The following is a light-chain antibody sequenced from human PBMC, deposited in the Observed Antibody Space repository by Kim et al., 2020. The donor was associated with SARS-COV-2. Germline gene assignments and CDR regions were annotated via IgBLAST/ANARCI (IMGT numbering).Light chain of an antibody. CDR3: SSYTSSSTVV. V-gene: IGLV2-14*03. Sequence: GQSITISCTGTSSDVGGYNYVSWYQQHPGKAPKLMIYDVSNRPSGVSNRFSGSKSGNTASLTISGLHAEDEADYYCSSYTSSSTVVFGGGTQLTVL. CDR1: SSDVGGYNY. CDR2: DVS. J-gene: IGLJ2*01.